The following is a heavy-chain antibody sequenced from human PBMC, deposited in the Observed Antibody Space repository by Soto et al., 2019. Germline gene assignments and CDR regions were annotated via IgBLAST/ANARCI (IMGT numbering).Heavy chain of an antibody. Sequence: ASANVSCKASGYPLIDSYLHWVRQAPGQGLEWMGWIHPKGRETISAQKFQGKVNLTRDTSINTAYMELTRLTSDDTAVYFCARAMLQNLYYYYARAVWVDGKTVHVSA. V-gene: IGHV1-2*02. J-gene: IGHJ6*04. CDR2: IHPKGRET. D-gene: IGHD3-16*01. CDR1: GYPLIDSY. CDR3: ARAMLQNLYYYYARAV.